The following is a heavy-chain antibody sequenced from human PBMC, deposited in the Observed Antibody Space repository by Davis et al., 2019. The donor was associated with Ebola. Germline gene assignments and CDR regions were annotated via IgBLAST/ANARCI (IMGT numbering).Heavy chain of an antibody. CDR3: AREGYSYGIDY. V-gene: IGHV4-61*01. J-gene: IGHJ4*02. CDR1: GGSISTRIHY. D-gene: IGHD5-18*01. Sequence: SETLSLTCTVSGGSISTRIHYWSWIRQPPGKGLEWIGYIYYSGSTNYNPSLKSRVTISVDTSKNQFSLKLSSVTAADTAVYYCAREGYSYGIDYWGQGTLVTVSS. CDR2: IYYSGST.